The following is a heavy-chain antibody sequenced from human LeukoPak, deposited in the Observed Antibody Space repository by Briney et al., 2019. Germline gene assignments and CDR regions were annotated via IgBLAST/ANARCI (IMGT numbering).Heavy chain of an antibody. CDR3: ARRKQQPYDY. J-gene: IGHJ4*02. Sequence: ASVKVSCKSSGYTFTGHYLYWVRPAPGQGLEWMGWINPNSGGTNYAQKFQGRVTMTRDTSISTAYMELSRLRSDDTAVYYCARRKQQPYDYWGQGTLVTGSS. CDR2: INPNSGGT. D-gene: IGHD6-13*01. CDR1: GYTFTGHY. V-gene: IGHV1-2*02.